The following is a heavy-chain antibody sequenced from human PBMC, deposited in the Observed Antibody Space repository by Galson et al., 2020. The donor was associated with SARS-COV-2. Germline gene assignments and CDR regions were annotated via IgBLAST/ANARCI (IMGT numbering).Heavy chain of an antibody. D-gene: IGHD3-10*01. V-gene: IGHV4-59*01. J-gene: IGHJ4*02. CDR2: LYYGGKT. CDR1: GGSINIYY. Sequence: ASETLSLTCTVPGGSINIYYWSWIRQPPGKGLEWIGYLYYGGKTNYNPSLKSRVTISVYTSKSQFSLTLSSVTAADTAVYYCARLPVVRGVDSWGQGILVAVSS. CDR3: ARLPVVRGVDS.